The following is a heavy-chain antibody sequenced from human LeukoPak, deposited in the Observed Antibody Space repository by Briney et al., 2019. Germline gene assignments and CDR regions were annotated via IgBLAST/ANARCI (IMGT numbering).Heavy chain of an antibody. CDR1: GVSFSTYY. J-gene: IGHJ4*02. Sequence: PSETLSLTCGVSGVSFSTYYGSWIRQSPEKGLEWIGEVNHSRYTNYNPSLKSRVTISVDTSKNQFSLNLRSVTAADTAVYYCARQLYGSDYWGQGTLVTVSS. D-gene: IGHD4-17*01. CDR3: ARQLYGSDY. CDR2: VNHSRYT. V-gene: IGHV4-34*01.